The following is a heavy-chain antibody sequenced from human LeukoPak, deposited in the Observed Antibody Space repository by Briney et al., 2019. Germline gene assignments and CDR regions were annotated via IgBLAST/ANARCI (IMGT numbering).Heavy chain of an antibody. D-gene: IGHD7-27*01. CDR3: ARGLLTGRNWYFDL. V-gene: IGHV1-2*02. J-gene: IGHJ2*01. CDR1: GYTFTGYY. CDR2: INPHSGGT. Sequence: ASVTVSYLASGYTFTGYYIHWMRQAPGQGLEWMGWINPHSGGTNYAQNFQGRVTMTGDTSISTVYMDLRTLRSDDTAVYYCARGLLTGRNWYFDLWGRGTLGTGS.